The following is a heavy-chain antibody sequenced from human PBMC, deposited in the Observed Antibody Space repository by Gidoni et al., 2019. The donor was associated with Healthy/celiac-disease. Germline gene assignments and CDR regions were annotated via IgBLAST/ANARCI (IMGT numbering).Heavy chain of an antibody. CDR3: ARVRRPRYFDY. CDR1: GGSISSYY. CDR2: IYYSGST. V-gene: IGHV4-59*01. Sequence: QVQLQESGPGLVKPSETLSRTCTDSGGSISSYYWSWIRQPPGKGLEWIGYIYYSGSTNYNPSLKSRVTISVYTSKNQFSLKLSSVTAADTAVYYCARVRRPRYFDYWGQGTLVTVSS. J-gene: IGHJ4*02.